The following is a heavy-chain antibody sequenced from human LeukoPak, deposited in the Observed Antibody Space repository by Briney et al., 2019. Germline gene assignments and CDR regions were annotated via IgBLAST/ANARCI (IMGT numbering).Heavy chain of an antibody. Sequence: GGSLRLSCAASGFTFSSYSMNWVRQAPGKGLEWVSAISGSGGSTYYADSVKGRFTISRDNSKNTLYLQMNSLRAEDTAVYYCAKADSSGSYYSYYYMDVWGKGTTVTISS. CDR1: GFTFSSYS. CDR3: AKADSSGSYYSYYYMDV. J-gene: IGHJ6*03. V-gene: IGHV3-23*01. D-gene: IGHD3-10*01. CDR2: ISGSGGST.